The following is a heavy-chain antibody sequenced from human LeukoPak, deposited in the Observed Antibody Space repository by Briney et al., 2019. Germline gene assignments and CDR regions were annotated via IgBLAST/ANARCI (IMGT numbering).Heavy chain of an antibody. D-gene: IGHD5-24*01. CDR3: AKDAKLGMATMYSFDT. J-gene: IGHJ3*02. CDR1: GFTFSTYA. V-gene: IGHV3-23*01. CDR2: ISGSGGST. Sequence: KPGGSLRLSCAASGFTFSTYAMSWVRQAPGKGLEWVSGISGSGGSTYYADSVKGRFTISRDNSKSSLYLQMNSLRAEDTAVYYCAKDAKLGMATMYSFDTWGQRTTVTVSS.